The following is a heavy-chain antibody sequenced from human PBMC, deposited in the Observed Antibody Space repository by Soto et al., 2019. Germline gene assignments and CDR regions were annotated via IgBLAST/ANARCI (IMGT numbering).Heavy chain of an antibody. CDR1: GFTVSSDY. CDR2: IFSGGLT. Sequence: EVQLVESGGGLIQPGKSLRLSCAASGFTVSSDYMSWVRQAPGKGLEWVSVIFSGGLTYYADSVKGRFTISRDHSKNTLFLQMNSLRAEDTAVYYCARGLYSFDYWGQGTLVTVSS. J-gene: IGHJ4*02. V-gene: IGHV3-53*01. CDR3: ARGLYSFDY.